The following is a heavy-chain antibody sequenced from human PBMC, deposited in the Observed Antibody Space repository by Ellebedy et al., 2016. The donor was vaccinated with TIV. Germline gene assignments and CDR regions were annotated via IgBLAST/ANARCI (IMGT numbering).Heavy chain of an antibody. CDR3: ASAARGSGAYESF. V-gene: IGHV3-7*01. CDR2: INQGGSET. CDR1: GFTFSSYT. D-gene: IGHD5-12*01. Sequence: GESLKISCGASGFTFSSYTMAWVRQAPGKGLEWVATINQGGSETYYVDSVKGRFTISRDNSKNSLYLQMNSLRADDTALYYCASAARGSGAYESFWGQGTLVTVSS. J-gene: IGHJ4*02.